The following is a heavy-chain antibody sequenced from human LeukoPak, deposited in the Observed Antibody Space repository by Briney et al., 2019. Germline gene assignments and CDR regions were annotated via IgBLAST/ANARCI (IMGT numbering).Heavy chain of an antibody. D-gene: IGHD5-18*01. CDR1: GGSISSYF. J-gene: IGHJ4*02. CDR2: IYYSGST. CDR3: ARGSHNTQIYSYFPYYFDY. V-gene: IGHV4-59*01. Sequence: PSETLSLTCTVSGGSISSYFWSWIRQPPGKGLEWIGYIYYSGSTNYNPSLKSRVTISVDTSKNQFSLKLSSVTAADTAVYYCARGSHNTQIYSYFPYYFDYWGQGTLVTVSS.